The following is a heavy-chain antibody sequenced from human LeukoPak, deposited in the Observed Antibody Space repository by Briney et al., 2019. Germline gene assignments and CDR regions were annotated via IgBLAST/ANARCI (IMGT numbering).Heavy chain of an antibody. CDR2: IYHSGST. J-gene: IGHJ6*03. CDR1: GYSISSGYY. CDR3: ARHAVKCSSTSCHPYYMDV. Sequence: SETLSLTCTVSGYSISSGYYWGWIRQPPGKGLEWIGSIYHSGSTYYNPSLKSRVTISVDTSKNQFSLKLSSVTAADTAVYYCARHAVKCSSTSCHPYYMDVWGKGTTVTVSS. D-gene: IGHD2-2*01. V-gene: IGHV4-38-2*02.